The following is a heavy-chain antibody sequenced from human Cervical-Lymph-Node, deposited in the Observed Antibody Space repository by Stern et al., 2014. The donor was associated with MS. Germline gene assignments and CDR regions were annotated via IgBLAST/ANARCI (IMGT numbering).Heavy chain of an antibody. Sequence: EVQLEESGGGVIQPGGYLRLSCTASGFTVSRDYVTWVRQAPGKGLEWVSLITNVGSPFYTDSVKGRFTISRDDSKNTVYLHMTSLRAEDTAMYYCARDTSSPERSDWWGQGTLVTVSS. CDR1: GFTVSRDY. V-gene: IGHV3-53*01. D-gene: IGHD1-1*01. J-gene: IGHJ4*02. CDR3: ARDTSSPERSDW. CDR2: ITNVGSP.